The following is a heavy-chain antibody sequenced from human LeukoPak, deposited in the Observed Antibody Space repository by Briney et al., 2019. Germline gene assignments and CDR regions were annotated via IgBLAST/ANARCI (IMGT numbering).Heavy chain of an antibody. J-gene: IGHJ4*02. D-gene: IGHD6-19*01. V-gene: IGHV3-21*01. Sequence: GGSLRLSCAASGFTFSSYSMNWVRQAPGKGLEWVSSISSSSSYIYYADSVKGRFTITRDNAKNSLYLQMNSLRAEDTAVYYCARDWDSSGWYIDYFDYWGQGTLVTVSS. CDR2: ISSSSSYI. CDR3: ARDWDSSGWYIDYFDY. CDR1: GFTFSSYS.